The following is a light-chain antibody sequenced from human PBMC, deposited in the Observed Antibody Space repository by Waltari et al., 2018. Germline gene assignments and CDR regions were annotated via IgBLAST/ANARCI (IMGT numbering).Light chain of an antibody. CDR3: QHYSNWTLT. CDR2: GAS. V-gene: IGKV3-15*01. CDR1: QSVRSN. Sequence: EIVLTQSPGTLSLSPGERATLSCRASQSVRSNYLAWYQQKPGQAPRLLIYGASTRATGIPARFSGSGSGTEFTLSISSLQSEDFAVYYCQHYSNWTLTFGGGTKVEIK. J-gene: IGKJ4*01.